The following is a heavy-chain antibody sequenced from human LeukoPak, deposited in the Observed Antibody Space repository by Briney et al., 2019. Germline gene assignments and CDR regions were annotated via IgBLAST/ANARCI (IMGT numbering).Heavy chain of an antibody. J-gene: IGHJ4*02. V-gene: IGHV3-30*18. Sequence: PGGSLRLSCAASGFTFSSYGMHWVRQAPGKGLEWVAVISYDGSNKYYADSVKGRFTISRDNSKNTLYLQMNSLRAEDTAVYYCAKEGASGYDYVWGSYRLDPNFDYWGQGTLVTVSS. CDR3: AKEGASGYDYVWGSYRLDPNFDY. D-gene: IGHD3-16*02. CDR2: ISYDGSNK. CDR1: GFTFSSYG.